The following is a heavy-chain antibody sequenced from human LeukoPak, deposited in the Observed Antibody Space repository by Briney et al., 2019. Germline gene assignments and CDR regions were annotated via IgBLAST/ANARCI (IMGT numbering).Heavy chain of an antibody. J-gene: IGHJ2*01. CDR1: GYSISSGYY. CDR2: IYHSGST. D-gene: IGHD6-19*01. CDR3: ARAFASSGWFFPL. Sequence: SETLSLTCTVSGYSISSGYYWGWIRQPPGKGLEWIGSIYHSGSTYYNPSLKSRVTISVDTSKNQFSLKLSPVTAADTAVYYCARAFASSGWFFPLWGRGTLVTVSS. V-gene: IGHV4-38-2*02.